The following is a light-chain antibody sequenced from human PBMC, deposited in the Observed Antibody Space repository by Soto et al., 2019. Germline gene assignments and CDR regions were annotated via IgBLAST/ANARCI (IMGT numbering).Light chain of an antibody. CDR3: QQSYSTPRT. V-gene: IGKV1-39*01. Sequence: DIQMTQSPSSLSASLGERVSITFRASQSISSYLNWYQQKPGKAPKLLIYAASSLQSGVPSRFSGSGSGTDFTLTISSLQPEDFATYYCQQSYSTPRTFGQGTKVDIK. J-gene: IGKJ1*01. CDR1: QSISSY. CDR2: AAS.